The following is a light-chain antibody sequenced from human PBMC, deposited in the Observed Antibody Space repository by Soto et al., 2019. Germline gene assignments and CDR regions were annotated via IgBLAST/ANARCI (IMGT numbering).Light chain of an antibody. CDR2: GAS. V-gene: IGKV3-20*01. CDR3: QQYGSSPPIT. J-gene: IGKJ5*01. Sequence: EIVFTQSPGTLSLSPGQRATLSCRASQSVGTYLAWYQQKPGQAPRLLIYGASSRATGIPDRFSGSGSGTDFTLTISRLEPEDFAVYYCQQYGSSPPITFGQGTRLEI. CDR1: QSVGTY.